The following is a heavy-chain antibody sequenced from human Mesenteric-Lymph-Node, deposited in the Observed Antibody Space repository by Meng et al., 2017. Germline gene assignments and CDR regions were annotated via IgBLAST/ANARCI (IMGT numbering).Heavy chain of an antibody. CDR3: ATFRDSSGYYYPYWYFDL. CDR2: INHSGST. D-gene: IGHD3-22*01. Sequence: QGQLQQWGAVMLKPSETLSLTCAVYGGSFSGYYWSWIRQPPGKGLEWIGEINHSGSTNYNPSLKSRVTISVDTSKNQFSLKLSSVTAADTAVYYCATFRDSSGYYYPYWYFDLWGRGTLVTVSS. J-gene: IGHJ2*01. V-gene: IGHV4-34*01. CDR1: GGSFSGYY.